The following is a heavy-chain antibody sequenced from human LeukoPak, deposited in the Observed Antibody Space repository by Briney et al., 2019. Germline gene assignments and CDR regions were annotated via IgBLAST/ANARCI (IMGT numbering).Heavy chain of an antibody. CDR2: IYYSGST. CDR1: GGSISSGGYY. V-gene: IGHV4-31*03. CDR3: ARVVEATYFDY. Sequence: SETLSLTCTVSGGSISSGGYYWSWIRQHPGKGLEWIGYIYYSGSTYYNPSLKSRVTISVDTSKNQFSLKLSSVTAADTAVYYCARVVEATYFDYWGQGTLVTVSS. J-gene: IGHJ4*02. D-gene: IGHD1-26*01.